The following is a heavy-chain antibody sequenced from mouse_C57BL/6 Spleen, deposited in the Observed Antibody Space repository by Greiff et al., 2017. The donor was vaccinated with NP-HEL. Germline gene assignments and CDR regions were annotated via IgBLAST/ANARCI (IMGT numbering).Heavy chain of an antibody. J-gene: IGHJ3*01. D-gene: IGHD2-4*01. CDR3: ARRGVYYDYDWFAY. CDR1: GYAFSSSW. V-gene: IGHV1-82*01. CDR2: IYPGDGDT. Sequence: VQLQQSGPELVKPGASVKISCKASGYAFSSSWMNWVKQRPGKGLEWIGRIYPGDGDTNYNGKFKGKATLTADKSSSTAYMQLSSLTSEDSAVYFCARRGVYYDYDWFAYWGQGTLVTVSA.